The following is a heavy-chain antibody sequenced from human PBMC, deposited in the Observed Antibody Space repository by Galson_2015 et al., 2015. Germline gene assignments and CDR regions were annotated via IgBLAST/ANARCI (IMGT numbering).Heavy chain of an antibody. V-gene: IGHV3-30*18. CDR2: ISYDGSNK. CDR3: AKVDYGDYGLDY. Sequence: SLRLPCAFSGVIFGSSGLRWCAQAAGNGGGWEGDISYDGSNKYYADSVKGRFTISRDNSKNTLYLQMNSLRAEDTAVYYCAKVDYGDYGLDYWGQGTLVTVSS. J-gene: IGHJ4*02. CDR1: GVIFGSSG. D-gene: IGHD4-17*01.